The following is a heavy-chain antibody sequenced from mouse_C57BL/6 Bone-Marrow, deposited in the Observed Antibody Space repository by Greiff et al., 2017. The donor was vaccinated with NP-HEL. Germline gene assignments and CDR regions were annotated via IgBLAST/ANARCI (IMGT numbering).Heavy chain of an antibody. CDR2: IYPGSGST. V-gene: IGHV1-55*01. Sequence: SGAELVKPGASVKMSCKASGYTFTSYWITWVKQRPGQGLEWIGDIYPGSGSTNYNEKFKSKATLTVDTSSSTAYMQLSSLTSEDSAVYYCARWLPRYWYFDVWGTGTTVTVSS. CDR3: ARWLPRYWYFDV. CDR1: GYTFTSYW. D-gene: IGHD2-3*01. J-gene: IGHJ1*03.